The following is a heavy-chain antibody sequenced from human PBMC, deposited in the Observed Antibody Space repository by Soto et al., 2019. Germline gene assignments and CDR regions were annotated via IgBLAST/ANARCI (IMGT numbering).Heavy chain of an antibody. CDR3: ARNTGYCTDGICYTEIDY. D-gene: IGHD2-8*01. CDR2: ISGCGGYT. CDR1: GFTFSSNA. V-gene: IGHV3-23*01. Sequence: GESLKISCAASGFTFSSNAMSWVRQAPGKGLEWVSSISGCGGYTYYAESVKGRFTISRDNSKNTLYLQLSSLGAEDTALYYCARNTGYCTDGICYTEIDYWGQGTLVTVSS. J-gene: IGHJ4*02.